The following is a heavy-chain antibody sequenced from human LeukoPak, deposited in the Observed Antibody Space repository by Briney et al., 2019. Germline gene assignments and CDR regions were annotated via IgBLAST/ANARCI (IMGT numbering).Heavy chain of an antibody. CDR2: INPNSGGT. D-gene: IGHD2-2*01. J-gene: IGHJ3*02. Sequence: GASVKVSCKASGYTFTGYYMHWVRQAPGQGLEWMGWINPNSGGTNYAQKFQGRVTMTRDTSINTAYMELSRLRSDDTAVYYCARDVVPAAANDAFDIWGQGTMVTVSS. CDR3: ARDVVPAAANDAFDI. CDR1: GYTFTGYY. V-gene: IGHV1-2*02.